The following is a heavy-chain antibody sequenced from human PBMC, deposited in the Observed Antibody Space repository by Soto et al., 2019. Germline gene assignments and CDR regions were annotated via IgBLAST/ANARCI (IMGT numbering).Heavy chain of an antibody. CDR3: ARDSGWGVDY. CDR2: INHSGST. Sequence: QVQLQQWGAGLLKPSETLSLTCAVYGGSFSGYYWSWIRQPPGKGLEWIGEINHSGSTNYNPSLKSRVTISVDTPKNQFSLKLSSVTAADTAVYYCARDSGWGVDYWGQGTLVTVSS. D-gene: IGHD6-19*01. CDR1: GGSFSGYY. V-gene: IGHV4-34*01. J-gene: IGHJ4*02.